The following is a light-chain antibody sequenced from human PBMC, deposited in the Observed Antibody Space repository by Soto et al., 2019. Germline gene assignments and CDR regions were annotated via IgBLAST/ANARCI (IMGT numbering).Light chain of an antibody. Sequence: PGDRATLSCRASQSVRPYLAWYQQRPGQAPRLLIYDASNRATGIPARFSGSGSGTDFTLTISSLEPEDFAVYYCQHRNSWPGTFGQGTNLEIK. J-gene: IGKJ2*02. CDR1: QSVRPY. CDR2: DAS. CDR3: QHRNSWPGT. V-gene: IGKV3-11*01.